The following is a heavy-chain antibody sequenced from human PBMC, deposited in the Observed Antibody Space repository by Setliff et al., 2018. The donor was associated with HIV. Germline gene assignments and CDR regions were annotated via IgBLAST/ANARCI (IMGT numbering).Heavy chain of an antibody. J-gene: IGHJ4*02. V-gene: IGHV4-39*01. D-gene: IGHD1-26*01. CDR1: GGSINSTSYY. CDR3: AKSQSGSYYSFDY. Sequence: SETLSLTCTVSGGSINSTSYYWGWIRQPPGNGLEWIGSIYHTGSTYYKPSLKSRVTISVDTSKNQFSLRLSSVAAGDTAVYYCAKSQSGSYYSFDYWGQGTLVTVSS. CDR2: IYHTGST.